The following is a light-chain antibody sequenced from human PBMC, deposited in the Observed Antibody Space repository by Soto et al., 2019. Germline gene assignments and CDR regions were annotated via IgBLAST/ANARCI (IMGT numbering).Light chain of an antibody. V-gene: IGKV3-15*01. CDR2: GAS. J-gene: IGKJ5*01. CDR3: HQHNTCPPRT. Sequence: EIVMTQSPATLSVSPGERATLSCRASQSVSINLAWYQQKPGQAPRLLIFGASSRPTGIPARLSGSGSGTEFTLTTSSLQSQDFVVFYCHQHNTCPPRTFGPGTRLDIK. CDR1: QSVSIN.